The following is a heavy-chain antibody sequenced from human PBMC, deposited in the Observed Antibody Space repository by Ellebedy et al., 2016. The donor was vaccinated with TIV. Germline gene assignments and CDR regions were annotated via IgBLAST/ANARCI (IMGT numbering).Heavy chain of an antibody. Sequence: MPSETLSLTCTVSGGSISSSSYYWGWIRQPPGKGLEWIGSIYYSGSTYYNPSLKSRVTISVDTSKNQFSLKLSSVTAADTAVYYCARRFFYGGNPGYFDYWGQGTLVTVSS. CDR2: IYYSGST. CDR3: ARRFFYGGNPGYFDY. V-gene: IGHV4-39*01. CDR1: GGSISSSSYY. J-gene: IGHJ4*02. D-gene: IGHD4-23*01.